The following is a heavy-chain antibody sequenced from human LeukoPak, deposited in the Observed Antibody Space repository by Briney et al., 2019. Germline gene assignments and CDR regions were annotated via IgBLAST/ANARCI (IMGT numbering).Heavy chain of an antibody. CDR1: GYSFTSYW. J-gene: IGHJ4*02. D-gene: IGHD3-22*01. Sequence: GESLRISCKGSGYSFTSYWISWVRQMPGKGLEWMGRIDPSDSYTNYSPSFQGHVTISADRSISTAYLQWSSLKASDTAVYYCARQDYDSSGYYYHPPDYWGQGTLVIVSS. V-gene: IGHV5-10-1*01. CDR2: IDPSDSYT. CDR3: ARQDYDSSGYYYHPPDY.